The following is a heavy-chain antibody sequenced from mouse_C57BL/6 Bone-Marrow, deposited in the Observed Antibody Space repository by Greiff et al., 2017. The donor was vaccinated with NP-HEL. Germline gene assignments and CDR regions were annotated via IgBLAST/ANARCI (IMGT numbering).Heavy chain of an antibody. D-gene: IGHD2-4*01. J-gene: IGHJ3*01. CDR3: ASPYDYDVAWFAY. CDR2: ISSGGSYT. V-gene: IGHV5-6*01. CDR1: GFTFSSYG. Sequence: EVQLQQSGGDLVKPGGSLKLSCAASGFTFSSYGMSWVRQTPDKRLEWVATISSGGSYTYYPDSVKGRFTISRDNAKNTLYLQIGSLKSEDTAMYYCASPYDYDVAWFAYWGQGTLVTVSA.